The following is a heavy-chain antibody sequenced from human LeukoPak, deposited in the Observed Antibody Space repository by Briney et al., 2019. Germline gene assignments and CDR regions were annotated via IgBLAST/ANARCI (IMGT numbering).Heavy chain of an antibody. Sequence: QPSETLSLTCAVYGGSFSGYYWSWIRQPPGKGLEWIGKINHSGSTNYNPSLKSRVTISVDTSNNQFSLKLSSVTAADTAVYYCARGNSGYDPSRMDVWGQGTTVTVSS. CDR3: ARGNSGYDPSRMDV. V-gene: IGHV4-34*01. CDR2: INHSGST. CDR1: GGSFSGYY. D-gene: IGHD5-12*01. J-gene: IGHJ6*02.